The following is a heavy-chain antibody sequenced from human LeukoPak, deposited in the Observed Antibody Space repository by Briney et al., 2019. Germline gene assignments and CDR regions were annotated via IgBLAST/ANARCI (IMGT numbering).Heavy chain of an antibody. J-gene: IGHJ4*02. V-gene: IGHV1-2*02. CDR2: INPNSGGT. CDR1: GYTFTGYY. D-gene: IGHD3-22*01. CDR3: ARLRYYYDPTDY. Sequence: EASVKVSCKASGYTFTGYYMHWVRQAPGQGLEWMGWINPNSGGTNYAQKFQGRVTMTRDTSISTAYMELSRLRSDDTAVYYCARLRYYYDPTDYWGQGTLVTVSS.